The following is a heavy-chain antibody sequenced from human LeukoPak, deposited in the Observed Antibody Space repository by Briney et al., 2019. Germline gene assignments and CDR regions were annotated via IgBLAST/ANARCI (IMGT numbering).Heavy chain of an antibody. CDR3: ARVLLSSSANIDY. Sequence: SETLSLTCIVSGGSISSFYWSWIRQPPGKGLEWIGYIYYSGSTNYNPSLKSRVTISVDTSKNQFSLKLSSVTAADTAVYYCARVLLSSSANIDYWGQGTLVTVSS. V-gene: IGHV4-59*12. D-gene: IGHD6-6*01. CDR2: IYYSGST. CDR1: GGSISSFY. J-gene: IGHJ4*02.